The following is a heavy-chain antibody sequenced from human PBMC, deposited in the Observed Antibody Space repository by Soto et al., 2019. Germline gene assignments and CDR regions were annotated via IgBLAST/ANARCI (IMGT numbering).Heavy chain of an antibody. V-gene: IGHV1-18*04. D-gene: IGHD3-22*01. J-gene: IGHJ4*02. CDR3: ARGPTPDYDSSGYEQ. CDR1: GYTFTSYS. CDR2: ISPYNGNT. Sequence: ASVKVSCKASGYTFTSYSISWVRQAPGQGLEWMGWISPYNGNTNYAQTLQGRVSMTTDTSTSTAFMELRGLRSDDTAVYYCARGPTPDYDSSGYEQWGQGTLVTVSS.